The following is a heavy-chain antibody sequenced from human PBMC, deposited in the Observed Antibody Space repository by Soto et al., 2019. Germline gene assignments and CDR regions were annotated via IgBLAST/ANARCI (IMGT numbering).Heavy chain of an antibody. CDR1: GFTFSSYS. CDR2: ISSSSSYI. J-gene: IGHJ6*02. CDR3: AGSDGFGFLGDGMDV. D-gene: IGHD3-16*01. Sequence: EVQLVESGGGLVKPGGSLRLSCAASGFTFSSYSMNWVRQAPGKGLEWVSSISSSSSYIYYADSVKGRFTISRDNAKNSLYLQMNSLRAEDTAVYYCAGSDGFGFLGDGMDVWGQGTTVTVSS. V-gene: IGHV3-21*01.